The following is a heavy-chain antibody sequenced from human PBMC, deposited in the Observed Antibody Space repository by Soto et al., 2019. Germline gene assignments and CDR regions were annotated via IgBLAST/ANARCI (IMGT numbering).Heavy chain of an antibody. J-gene: IGHJ4*02. CDR1: GGSITRGGYY. CDR2: IYYSGST. D-gene: IGHD5-12*01. V-gene: IGHV4-31*03. Sequence: QVQLQESGPRLVKPSQTLSLTCTVSGGSITRGGYYWTWIRQHPGKSLEWIGYIYYSGSTYYNPSLKSRLTMSVDTSKNQFSLKLSSVTVADTAVYYCARVDSGGYAYFDYWGQGTLVTVSS. CDR3: ARVDSGGYAYFDY.